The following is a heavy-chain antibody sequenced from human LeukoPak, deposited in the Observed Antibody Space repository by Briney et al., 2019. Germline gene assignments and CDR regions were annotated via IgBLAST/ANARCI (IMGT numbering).Heavy chain of an antibody. Sequence: PGGSLRLSCAASGFTFSSYWVHWVRQAPGKGLEWVAVISYDGSNKYYADSVKGRFTISRDNSKNTLYLQMNSLRAEDTAVYYCAKDPGQWLAYFDYWGQGTLVTVSS. CDR1: GFTFSSYW. D-gene: IGHD6-19*01. CDR2: ISYDGSNK. J-gene: IGHJ4*02. CDR3: AKDPGQWLAYFDY. V-gene: IGHV3-30*18.